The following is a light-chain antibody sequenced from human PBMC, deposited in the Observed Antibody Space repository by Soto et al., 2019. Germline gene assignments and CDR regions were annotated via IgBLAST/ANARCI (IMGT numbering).Light chain of an antibody. J-gene: IGLJ2*01. CDR1: SSDVGGYNS. Sequence: QSALTQPPSASGSPGQSVTIPCTGTSSDVGGYNSVSWYQQHPGTVPKLMIYEVSKRPSGVPDRFSGSKSGNTASLTVSGLQAEDEADYYCSSYAGSNNLVFGGGTKLTVL. V-gene: IGLV2-8*01. CDR3: SSYAGSNNLV. CDR2: EVS.